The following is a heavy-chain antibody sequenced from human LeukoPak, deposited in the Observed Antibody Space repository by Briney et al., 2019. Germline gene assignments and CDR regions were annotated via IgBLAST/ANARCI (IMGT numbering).Heavy chain of an antibody. CDR2: IYHSGST. CDR3: ARHRITSRDGWTDY. V-gene: IGHV4-38-2*02. CDR1: GGSISGYY. Sequence: PSETLSLTCTVSGGSISGYYWSWIRQPPGKGLEWIGSIYHSGSTYYNPSLKSRVTISVDTSKNQFSLKLSSVTAADTAVYYCARHRITSRDGWTDYWGQGTLVTVSS. D-gene: IGHD3-10*01. J-gene: IGHJ4*02.